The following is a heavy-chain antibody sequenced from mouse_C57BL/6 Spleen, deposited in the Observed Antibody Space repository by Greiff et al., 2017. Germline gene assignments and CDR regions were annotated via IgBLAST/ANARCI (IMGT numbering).Heavy chain of an antibody. CDR3: ARGYYGSSLAY. D-gene: IGHD1-1*01. V-gene: IGHV1-54*01. CDR1: GYAFTNYL. J-gene: IGHJ3*01. Sequence: QVHVKQSGAELVRPGTSVKVSCKASGYAFTNYLIEWVKQRPGQGLEWIGVINPGSGGTNYNEKFKGKATLTADKSSSTAYMQLSSRTSEDSAVYFCARGYYGSSLAYWGQGTLVTVSA. CDR2: INPGSGGT.